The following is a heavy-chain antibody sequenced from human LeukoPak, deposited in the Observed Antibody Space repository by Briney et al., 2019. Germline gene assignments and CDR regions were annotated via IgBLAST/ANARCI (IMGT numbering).Heavy chain of an antibody. Sequence: SETLSLTCAVYGGSFSGYYWSWIRQPPGKGLEWIGEINHSGSTNYNPSLKSRVTISVDTSKNQFSLKLSSVTAADTAVYYCARGDIVVLPTAAAAYNWFDPWGQGTLVTVSS. CDR3: ARGDIVVLPTAAAAYNWFDP. CDR1: GGSFSGYY. J-gene: IGHJ5*02. D-gene: IGHD2-2*01. V-gene: IGHV4-34*01. CDR2: INHSGST.